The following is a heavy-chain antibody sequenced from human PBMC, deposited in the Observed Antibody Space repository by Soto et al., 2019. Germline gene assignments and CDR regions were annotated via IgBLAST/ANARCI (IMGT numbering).Heavy chain of an antibody. CDR3: AKDQSIAARPQYYFDY. Sequence: GGSLRLSCAASGFTFSSYWMSWVRQAPGKGLEWVSAISGSGGTTYYADSVKGRFTISRDNSKNSLYLQLSSLKAEDTAVYYCAKDQSIAARPQYYFDYWGQGTLVTVSS. V-gene: IGHV3-23*01. D-gene: IGHD6-6*01. J-gene: IGHJ4*02. CDR2: ISGSGGTT. CDR1: GFTFSSYW.